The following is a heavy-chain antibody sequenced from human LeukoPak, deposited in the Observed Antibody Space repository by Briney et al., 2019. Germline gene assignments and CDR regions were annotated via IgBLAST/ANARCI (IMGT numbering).Heavy chain of an antibody. D-gene: IGHD3-16*01. V-gene: IGHV3-30*02. CDR2: IRYDGSNK. Sequence: GGSLRLSCAASGFTFSSYGMHWVRQAPGKGLEWVAFIRYDGSNKYYADSVKGRFTISRDNARNSLYLQMNGLRVEDTAVYFCAIWETDQGGEFDSWGQGTLVTVSS. CDR1: GFTFSSYG. J-gene: IGHJ4*02. CDR3: AIWETDQGGEFDS.